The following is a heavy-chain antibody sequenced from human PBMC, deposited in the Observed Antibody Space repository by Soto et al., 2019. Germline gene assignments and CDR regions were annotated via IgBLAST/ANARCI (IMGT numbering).Heavy chain of an antibody. D-gene: IGHD6-13*01. CDR3: ARAARAAAGSNWFDP. CDR1: GYTFTSYY. Sequence: ASVKVSCKASGYTFTSYYMHWVRQAPGQGLEWMGIINPSGGSTSYAQKFQGRVTMTRDTSTSTVYMELSSLRSEDTAVYYCARAARAAAGSNWFDPWGQGTQVTV. V-gene: IGHV1-46*03. CDR2: INPSGGST. J-gene: IGHJ5*02.